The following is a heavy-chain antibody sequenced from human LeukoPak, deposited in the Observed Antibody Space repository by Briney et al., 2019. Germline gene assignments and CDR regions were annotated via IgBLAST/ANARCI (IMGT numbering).Heavy chain of an antibody. D-gene: IGHD3-3*01. V-gene: IGHV1-8*01. CDR2: MNPNSGNT. J-gene: IGHJ3*02. CDR3: ARPLVNYDFWSGYSYVGASDI. CDR1: GYTFTSYD. Sequence: ASVKVSCKASGYTFTSYDINWVRQATGQGLEWMGWMNPNSGNTGYAQKFQGRVTMTRNTSISTAYMELSSLRSEDTAVYYCARPLVNYDFWSGYSYVGASDIWGQGTMVTVSS.